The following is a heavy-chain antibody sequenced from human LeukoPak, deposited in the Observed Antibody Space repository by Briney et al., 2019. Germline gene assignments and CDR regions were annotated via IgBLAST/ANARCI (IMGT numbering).Heavy chain of an antibody. CDR1: GFTFSSYS. CDR2: ISSSSSYI. Sequence: PGGSLRLSCAASGFTFSSYSMNWARQAPGKGLGWVSSISSSSSYIYYADSVKGRFTISRDNAKNSLYLQMNSLRAEDTAVYYCARDRFIVGATTLREGGPDYWGQGTLVTVSS. CDR3: ARDRFIVGATTLREGGPDY. V-gene: IGHV3-21*01. J-gene: IGHJ4*02. D-gene: IGHD1-26*01.